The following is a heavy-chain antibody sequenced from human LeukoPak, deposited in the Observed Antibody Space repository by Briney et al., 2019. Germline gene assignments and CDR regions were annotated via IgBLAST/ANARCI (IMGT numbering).Heavy chain of an antibody. CDR3: ATDTRGYSYGWFSYYYYYMDV. D-gene: IGHD5-18*01. CDR1: GGSISSYY. CDR2: IYTSGST. J-gene: IGHJ6*03. Sequence: SETLSLTCTVSGGSISSYYWSWIRQPAGKGLEWIGRIYTSGSTNYNPSLKSRVTMSVDTSKNQFSLKLSSVTAADTAVYYCATDTRGYSYGWFSYYYYYMDVWGKGTTVTVSS. V-gene: IGHV4-4*07.